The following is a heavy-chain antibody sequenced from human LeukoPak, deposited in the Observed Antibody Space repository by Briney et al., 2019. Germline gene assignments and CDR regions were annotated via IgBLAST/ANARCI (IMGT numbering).Heavy chain of an antibody. Sequence: GGSLRLSCVASGFTFSSYEMNWVRQAPGKGLEWVSYISRSGSTIYHADSVKGQFTLSRDNAKKSLYLEMKSLRAEDTAVYYCARERETTVTYDAFDIWGRGTMVTVSS. CDR3: ARERETTVTYDAFDI. CDR1: GFTFSSYE. CDR2: ISRSGSTI. V-gene: IGHV3-48*03. J-gene: IGHJ3*02. D-gene: IGHD4-17*01.